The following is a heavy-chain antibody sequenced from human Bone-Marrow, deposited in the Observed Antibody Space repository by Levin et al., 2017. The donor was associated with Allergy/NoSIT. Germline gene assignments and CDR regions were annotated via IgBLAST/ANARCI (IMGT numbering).Heavy chain of an antibody. D-gene: IGHD6-13*01. V-gene: IGHV4-4*07. J-gene: IGHJ3*02. CDR1: GGSISSNY. Sequence: SETLSLTCSVSGGSISSNYWSWIRQPAGKGLEWIGRIYTSGSTNYNPSLKSRVTMSIDTSKNQFSLKLSSVTGADTAVYYCVRDLSSTGTFDSWGQGTMVTVSS. CDR3: VRDLSSTGTFDS. CDR2: IYTSGST.